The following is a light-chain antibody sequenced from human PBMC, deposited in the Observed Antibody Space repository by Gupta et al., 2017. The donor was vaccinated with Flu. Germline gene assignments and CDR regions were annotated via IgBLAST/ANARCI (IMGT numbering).Light chain of an antibody. Sequence: DIVMTQSPLSLPVTLGEPAYISCRPSPSLLHSNGYNYLDWYLQKPGQSPQLLIYLGYTRASGVPDRFSGSGSGTDFTLKISRVEAEDVGVYYCMQALQTRTFGPGTRVEIK. J-gene: IGKJ3*01. CDR2: LGY. V-gene: IGKV2-28*01. CDR1: PSLLHSNGYNY. CDR3: MQALQTRT.